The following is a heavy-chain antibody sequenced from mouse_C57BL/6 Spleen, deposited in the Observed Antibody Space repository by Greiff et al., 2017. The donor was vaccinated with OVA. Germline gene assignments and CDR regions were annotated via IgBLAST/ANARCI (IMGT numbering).Heavy chain of an antibody. CDR1: GFTFSNYW. CDR3: ADGWAYAMDY. J-gene: IGHJ4*01. D-gene: IGHD2-3*01. V-gene: IGHV6-3*01. Sequence: DVQLQESGGGLVQPGGSMKLSCVASGFTFSNYWMNWVRQSPAKGLEWVAQIRLKSDNYATHYAESVKGRFTISRDDSKSSVYLQMNNLRAEDTGIYYCADGWAYAMDYWGQGTSVTVSS. CDR2: IRLKSDNYAT.